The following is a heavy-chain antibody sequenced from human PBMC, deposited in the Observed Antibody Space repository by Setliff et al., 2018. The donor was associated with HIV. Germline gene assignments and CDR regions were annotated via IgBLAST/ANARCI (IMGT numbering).Heavy chain of an antibody. J-gene: IGHJ6*03. CDR2: INAGNGNT. Sequence: ASVKVSCKASGYTFTSYAMHWVRQAPGQRLEWMGWINAGNGNTKYSQNFQGRVTITRDTFASTAYMELSSLRSEDTAVYYCARSLERQWLVPYYMDVWGKGTTVTVSS. D-gene: IGHD6-19*01. V-gene: IGHV1-3*01. CDR1: GYTFTSYA. CDR3: ARSLERQWLVPYYMDV.